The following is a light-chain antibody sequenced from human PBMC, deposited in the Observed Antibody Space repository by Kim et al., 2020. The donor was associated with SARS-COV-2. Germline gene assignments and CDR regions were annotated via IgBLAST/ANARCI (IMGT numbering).Light chain of an antibody. CDR3: NSRDSTGKRWV. V-gene: IGLV3-19*01. Sequence: ALGQTVKITCQGDSLNRDYASWYQQKPGQAPILVIYGRNNRPSGIPDRFSGSSSVNTATLTITGAQAEDEADYYCNSRDSTGKRWVFGTGTKVTVL. CDR1: SLNRDY. J-gene: IGLJ1*01. CDR2: GRN.